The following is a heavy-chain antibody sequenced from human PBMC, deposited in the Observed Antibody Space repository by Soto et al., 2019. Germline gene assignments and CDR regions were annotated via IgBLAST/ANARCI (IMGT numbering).Heavy chain of an antibody. CDR3: ARDRIIGTGDWFDP. Sequence: ASETLSLTCTVSGDSISSGAYYWSWIRQHPGKGLEWIGYIYYSGSTYYNPSLKSRVTISVDTSKNHFSLKLSSMTAADTAVYYCARDRIIGTGDWFDPWGQGTLVTVSS. V-gene: IGHV4-31*03. CDR1: GDSISSGAYY. D-gene: IGHD1-20*01. CDR2: IYYSGST. J-gene: IGHJ5*02.